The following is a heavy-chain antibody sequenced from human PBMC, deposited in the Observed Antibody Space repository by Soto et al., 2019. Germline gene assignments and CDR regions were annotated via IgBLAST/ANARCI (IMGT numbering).Heavy chain of an antibody. CDR1: GFVFSSYS. V-gene: IGHV3-48*02. CDR3: SRDRADCSGTSCYTNWFDP. D-gene: IGHD2-2*01. J-gene: IGHJ5*02. CDR2: ISRTGSII. Sequence: GGSMRLSCAASGFVFSSYSMNWLRQAPGKGLEWVSYISRTGSIIYYADSVKGRFTISRDNAKSALHLPMNSMRDDDTAVYYCSRDRADCSGTSCYTNWFDPWGQGTLVTVSS.